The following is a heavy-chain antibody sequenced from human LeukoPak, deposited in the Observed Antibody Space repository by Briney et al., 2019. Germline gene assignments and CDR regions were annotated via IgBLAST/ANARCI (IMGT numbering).Heavy chain of an antibody. D-gene: IGHD1-26*01. Sequence: SETLSLTCTVPGVSISSYYWSWIRQPPGKGLEWIGYFYYSGSTNYNPSLKSRVTISVDTSKNQFSLKLSSVTAADTAVYYCARGGLYFDYWGQGTLVTVSS. CDR2: FYYSGST. V-gene: IGHV4-59*01. J-gene: IGHJ4*02. CDR1: GVSISSYY. CDR3: ARGGLYFDY.